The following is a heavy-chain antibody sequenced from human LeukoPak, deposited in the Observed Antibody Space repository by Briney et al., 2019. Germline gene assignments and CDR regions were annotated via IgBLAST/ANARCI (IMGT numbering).Heavy chain of an antibody. J-gene: IGHJ5*01. CDR2: SRQRYDRYRL. D-gene: IGHD3-3*01. CDR3: ARDEEWRLDS. CDR1: GFTFTEHH. Sequence: GGSLRLSCAASGFTFTEHHMDWVRQAPGKGLEWVGRSRQRYDRYRLEYAASVQGRFTISRDNSKNAMYLQMNSVTSEDTAVYFCARDEEWRLDSWGEGTLVTVSA. V-gene: IGHV3-72*01.